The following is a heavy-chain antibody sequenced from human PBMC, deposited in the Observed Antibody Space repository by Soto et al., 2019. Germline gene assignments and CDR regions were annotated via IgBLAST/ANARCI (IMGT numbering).Heavy chain of an antibody. D-gene: IGHD3-10*01. Sequence: SETLSLTCAVSGGSISSGGYSWSWIRQPPGKGLEWIGYMYHSGSTYYNPSLKSRVTISIDTSKNQFSLKLSSVTAADTAVYYCARDGIIMVRKAYYGLDVWGQGTTVTVSS. CDR2: MYHSGST. J-gene: IGHJ6*02. V-gene: IGHV4-30-2*01. CDR1: GGSISSGGYS. CDR3: ARDGIIMVRKAYYGLDV.